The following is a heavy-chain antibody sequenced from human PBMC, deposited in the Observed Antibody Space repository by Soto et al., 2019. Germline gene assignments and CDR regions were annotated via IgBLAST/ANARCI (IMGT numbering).Heavy chain of an antibody. Sequence: WGSLRLSCAASGFPCSSYVMSWVRQAPGKGLEWVSGISGGGSNTFYAESVKGRFTISRDNSKNTLLLQMNSLGAEDTAVYYCAKDSNKYSSSLRGRSFDYWGQGSGPTVSS. CDR1: GFPCSSYV. CDR2: ISGGGSNT. D-gene: IGHD4-4*01. J-gene: IGHJ4*02. V-gene: IGHV3-23*01. CDR3: AKDSNKYSSSLRGRSFDY.